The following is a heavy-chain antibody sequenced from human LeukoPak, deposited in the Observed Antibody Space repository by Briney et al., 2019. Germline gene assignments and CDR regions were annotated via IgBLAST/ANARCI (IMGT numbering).Heavy chain of an antibody. Sequence: GGSLRLSCAASGFTFSSYSMNWVRQAPGKGLEWVSAISGSGGSTYYADSVKGRFTISRDNSKNTLYLQMNSLRAEDTAVYYCAKTAGSGSYSAYYYYMDVWGKGTTVTISS. D-gene: IGHD3-10*01. J-gene: IGHJ6*03. V-gene: IGHV3-23*01. CDR3: AKTAGSGSYSAYYYYMDV. CDR2: ISGSGGST. CDR1: GFTFSSYS.